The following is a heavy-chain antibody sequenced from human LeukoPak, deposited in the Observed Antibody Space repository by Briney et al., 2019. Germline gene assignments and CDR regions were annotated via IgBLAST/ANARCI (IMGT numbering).Heavy chain of an antibody. J-gene: IGHJ4*02. CDR2: IYPGDSDT. D-gene: IGHD3-9*01. Sequence: GESLKISCKGSGYSFTSYWIGWVRQMPGKGLEWMGIIYPGDSDTRYSPSFQGQVTISADKSISTAYLQWSSLKASDTAMYYCARGVEDDILTGYSHFDYWGQGTLVTVPS. V-gene: IGHV5-51*01. CDR3: ARGVEDDILTGYSHFDY. CDR1: GYSFTSYW.